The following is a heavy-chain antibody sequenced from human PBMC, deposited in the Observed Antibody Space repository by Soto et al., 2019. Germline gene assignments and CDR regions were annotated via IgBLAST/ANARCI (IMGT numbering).Heavy chain of an antibody. CDR1: GYTFTGYY. Sequence: ASVKVSCKASGYTFTGYYMHWVRQAPGQGLEWMGWINPNSGGTNYAQKFQGRVTMTRDTSISTAYMELSRLRSDDTAVYYCATAEGIVVPPPRFRFDPWGQGTLVTVSS. D-gene: IGHD3-22*01. J-gene: IGHJ5*02. CDR3: ATAEGIVVPPPRFRFDP. V-gene: IGHV1-2*02. CDR2: INPNSGGT.